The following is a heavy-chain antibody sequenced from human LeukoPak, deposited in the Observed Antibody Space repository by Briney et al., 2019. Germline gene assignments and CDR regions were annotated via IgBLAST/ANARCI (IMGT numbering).Heavy chain of an antibody. CDR3: AKGFYCDSSAYFAD. CDR1: GFTFINYA. CDR2: ISGSGGST. V-gene: IGHV3-23*01. Sequence: GGSLRLSCAASGFTFINYAISWVRQAPGKGLEWVSHISGSGGSTYYADSVKGRFTISIDNSKNTLYLQVNSLRADDTAVYYCAKGFYCDSSAYFADLGQGTLVTVSS. D-gene: IGHD3-22*01. J-gene: IGHJ4*02.